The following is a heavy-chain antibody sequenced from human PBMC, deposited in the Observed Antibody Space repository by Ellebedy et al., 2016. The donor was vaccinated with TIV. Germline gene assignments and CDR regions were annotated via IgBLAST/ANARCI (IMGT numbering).Heavy chain of an antibody. V-gene: IGHV4-39*07. D-gene: IGHD5-12*01. CDR1: GGSISSSSYY. CDR2: IYYSGST. Sequence: MPSETLSLTCTVPGGSISSSSYYWGWIRLPPGKGLEWIGNIYYSGSTYYNPSLQSRVTISVDTSKNQFSLSLNYVTAADTAVYYCARFVRATKAFDIWGQGKMVTVSS. J-gene: IGHJ3*02. CDR3: ARFVRATKAFDI.